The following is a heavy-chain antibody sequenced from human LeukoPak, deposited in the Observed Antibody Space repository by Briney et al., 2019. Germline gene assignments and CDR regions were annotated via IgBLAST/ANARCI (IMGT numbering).Heavy chain of an antibody. J-gene: IGHJ4*02. Sequence: GGSLRLSCAASGFTFSSYGMHWVRQAPGKGLEWVAGISYDGSNKYYADSVKGRFTISRDNSKNTLYLQMNSLRAEDTAVYYCANSYCSSTSCYPLDYWGQGTLVTVSS. CDR3: ANSYCSSTSCYPLDY. D-gene: IGHD2-2*01. CDR2: ISYDGSNK. CDR1: GFTFSSYG. V-gene: IGHV3-30*18.